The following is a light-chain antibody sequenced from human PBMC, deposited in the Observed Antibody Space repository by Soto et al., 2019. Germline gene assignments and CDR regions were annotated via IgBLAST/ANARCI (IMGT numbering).Light chain of an antibody. CDR1: SSNIGNNF. V-gene: IGLV1-51*01. J-gene: IGLJ2*01. Sequence: QSVLTQPPSVSAAPGQKVTISCSGSSSNIGNNFVSWYQQLPGTAPRLLIYYNNNRPSGIPDRFSGSQSGTSATLAITGLQTGDEADYFCGTWDSSLSVVIFGGGTKLTVL. CDR2: YNN. CDR3: GTWDSSLSVVI.